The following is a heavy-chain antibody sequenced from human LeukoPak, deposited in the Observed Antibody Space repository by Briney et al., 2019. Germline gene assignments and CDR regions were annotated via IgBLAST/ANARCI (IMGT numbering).Heavy chain of an antibody. CDR2: ASYYVGKQ. J-gene: IGHJ4*02. CDR1: GFTFSSYW. Sequence: GGSLRLSCAASGFTFSSYWMSWVRQAPGKGLEWVSTASYYVGKQYHADSVRGRFTVSRDNSRNTVSLQMSSLRVEDTGIYYCAKAGIGADGAGFLCEYWGQGTLVTVSS. V-gene: IGHV3-23*01. D-gene: IGHD1-1*01. CDR3: AKAGIGADGAGFLCEY.